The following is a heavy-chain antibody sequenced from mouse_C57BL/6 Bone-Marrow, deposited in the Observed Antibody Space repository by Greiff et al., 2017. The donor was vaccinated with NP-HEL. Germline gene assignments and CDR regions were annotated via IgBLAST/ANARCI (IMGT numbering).Heavy chain of an antibody. V-gene: IGHV5-9-1*02. CDR1: GFTFSSYA. CDR2: ISSGGDYI. Sequence: EVKLVESGEGLVKPGGSLKLSCAASGFTFSSYALSWVRQTPEKRLEWVAYISSGGDYIYYADTVKGRFTISRANARNTLYLQMSSLKSEDTAMYYCTRDERGPFDYWGQGTTLTVSS. CDR3: TRDERGPFDY. J-gene: IGHJ2*01.